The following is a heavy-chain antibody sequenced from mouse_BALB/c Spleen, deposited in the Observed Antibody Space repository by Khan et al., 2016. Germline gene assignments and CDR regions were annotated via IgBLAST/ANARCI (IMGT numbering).Heavy chain of an antibody. CDR2: IDPANGNT. CDR1: GCNIKDTY. V-gene: IGHV14-3*02. CDR3: ARIYYGGAY. J-gene: IGHJ3*01. Sequence: VRLQQSGADLVKPGASVKLSCTASGCNIKDTYIHWVKQRPEQALEWIGRIDPANGNTEYDPKFQGKATITADISSNTAYLQLSSLTSEDTAVYYCARIYYGGAYWGQGTLVTVSA. D-gene: IGHD2-1*01.